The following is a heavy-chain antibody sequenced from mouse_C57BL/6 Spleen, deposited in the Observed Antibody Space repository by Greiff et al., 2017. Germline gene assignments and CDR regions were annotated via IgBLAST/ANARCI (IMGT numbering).Heavy chain of an antibody. CDR1: GYSFTGYY. CDR3: ARYITNWDYFDY. J-gene: IGHJ2*01. V-gene: IGHV1-42*01. Sequence: VQLQQSGPELVKPGASVKISCKASGYSFTGYYMNWVKQSPEKSLEWIGEINPSTGGTTYNQKFKAKATLTVDKSSSTAYMQLKSLTSEDSAVYYCARYITNWDYFDYWGQGTTLTVSS. CDR2: INPSTGGT. D-gene: IGHD4-1*01.